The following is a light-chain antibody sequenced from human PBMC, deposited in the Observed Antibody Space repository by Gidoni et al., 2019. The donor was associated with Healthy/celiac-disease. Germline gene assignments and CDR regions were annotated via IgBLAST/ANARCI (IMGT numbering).Light chain of an antibody. J-gene: IGLJ3*02. Sequence: SYELTQPPSVSVSPGQTARITCSGDALPKQYAYWYPQTPGQAPVLVIYKDSERPSGIPERFSGSSSGTTVTLTISGVQAEDEADYYCQSADSSGTYWVFGGGTKLTVL. CDR2: KDS. V-gene: IGLV3-25*02. CDR1: ALPKQY. CDR3: QSADSSGTYWV.